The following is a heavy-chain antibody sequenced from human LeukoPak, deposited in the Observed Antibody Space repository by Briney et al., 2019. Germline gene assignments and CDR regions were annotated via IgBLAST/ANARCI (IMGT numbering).Heavy chain of an antibody. J-gene: IGHJ6*03. CDR2: SFYSGTT. V-gene: IGHV4-59*08. Sequence: SETLSLTCTVSGGSVSGYYGCWIRQPPGKGLAHIGYSFYSGTTLYSPSLKGRVTMSIDTSENQFSLKLSSVTAADTAVYYCARNSSTIAPRPDPHYYDNYMVVWGKGTTVTVSS. D-gene: IGHD6-6*01. CDR1: GGSVSGYY. CDR3: ARNSSTIAPRPDPHYYDNYMVV.